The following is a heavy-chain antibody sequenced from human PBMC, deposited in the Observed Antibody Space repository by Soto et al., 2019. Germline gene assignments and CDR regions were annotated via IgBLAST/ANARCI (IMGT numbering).Heavy chain of an antibody. CDR2: ITVGSSHI. V-gene: IGHV3-21*01. D-gene: IGHD3-16*01. J-gene: IGHJ4*02. CDR1: GFPFSAYN. Sequence: PGGSLRLSCTGCGFPFSAYNINWVRQAPGKGLEWVSSITVGSSHIYQPNSMKGRFTISRDDAKNSVYLQIDSLRDEDTALYYCSRSPEVGVRGGYWGQGTLVTVSS. CDR3: SRSPEVGVRGGY.